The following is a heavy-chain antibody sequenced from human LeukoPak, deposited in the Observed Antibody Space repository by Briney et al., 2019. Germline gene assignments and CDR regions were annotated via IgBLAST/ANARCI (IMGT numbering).Heavy chain of an antibody. CDR3: ARHRGSYGRDAFDI. CDR1: GYSSTSYW. Sequence: GESLKISCQGSGYSSTSYWISWVGHMPGKGLEWMGSIFAGDSESSDTPSLQGQVTISADKSISTAYLQWSSLKASDTAMYYCARHRGSYGRDAFDIWGQGTLVIVTS. CDR2: IFAGDSES. V-gene: IGHV5-51*01. D-gene: IGHD1-26*01. J-gene: IGHJ3*02.